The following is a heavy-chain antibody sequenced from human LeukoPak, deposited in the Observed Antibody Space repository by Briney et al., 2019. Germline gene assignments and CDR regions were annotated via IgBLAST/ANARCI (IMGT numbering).Heavy chain of an antibody. Sequence: GASVKVSCKASGYTFTGYYMHWVRQAPGQGLEWMGWINPNSGGTNYAQKFQGRVTMTRDTSISTAYMELSRLRSDDTAVYYCARVSCSSTSCYLCPKTFDYWGQGTLVTVSS. J-gene: IGHJ4*02. V-gene: IGHV1-2*02. CDR1: GYTFTGYY. CDR2: INPNSGGT. D-gene: IGHD2-2*01. CDR3: ARVSCSSTSCYLCPKTFDY.